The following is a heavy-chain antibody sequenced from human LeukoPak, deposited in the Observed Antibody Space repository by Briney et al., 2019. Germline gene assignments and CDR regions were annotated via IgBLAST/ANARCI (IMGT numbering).Heavy chain of an antibody. Sequence: GASVKVSCKASGYTFTSYAMHWERQAPGQRLEWMGWINAGNGNTKYSQKFQGRVTITRDTSASTAYMELSSLRSEDTAVYYCARACSGTSCYKKGYYFDYWGQGTLVTVSS. D-gene: IGHD2-2*02. CDR2: INAGNGNT. J-gene: IGHJ4*02. CDR3: ARACSGTSCYKKGYYFDY. CDR1: GYTFTSYA. V-gene: IGHV1-3*01.